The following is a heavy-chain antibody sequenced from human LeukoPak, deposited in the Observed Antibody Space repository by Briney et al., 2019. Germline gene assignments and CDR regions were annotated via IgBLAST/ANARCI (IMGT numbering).Heavy chain of an antibody. CDR1: GSTFSSYA. J-gene: IGHJ4*02. CDR2: ISGSGGST. V-gene: IGHV3-23*01. Sequence: GGSLRLSFQAPGSTFSSYAMGWVRQAPGKGLEWVSAISGSGGSTYYADSGKGRFPISRDNAKNPLYLKMNSLRAEDTAVYYWAVGGLAAAGCFDYWGQGTLVTVSS. D-gene: IGHD6-13*01. CDR3: AVGGLAAAGCFDY.